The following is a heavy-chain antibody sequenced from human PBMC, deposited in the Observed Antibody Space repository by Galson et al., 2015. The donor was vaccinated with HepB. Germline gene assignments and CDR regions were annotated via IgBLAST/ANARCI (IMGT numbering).Heavy chain of an antibody. V-gene: IGHV3-7*01. Sequence: SLRLSCAASGFIFSNHWMSWVRQAPGKGLEWVANIRQDGGDRDYADSVKGRFTISRDNAKNSLYLQMNSLRVEDTAVYYCARKYIPAEGLDYWGQGTLVPVSS. CDR2: IRQDGGDR. CDR1: GFIFSNHW. J-gene: IGHJ4*02. D-gene: IGHD6-13*01. CDR3: ARKYIPAEGLDY.